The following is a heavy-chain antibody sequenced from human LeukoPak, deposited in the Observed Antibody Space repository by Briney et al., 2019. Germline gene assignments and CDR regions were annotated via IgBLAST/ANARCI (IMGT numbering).Heavy chain of an antibody. V-gene: IGHV1-2*02. CDR2: INPNSGGT. Sequence: ASVKVSCKASGYTFTGYYMHWVRQAPGQGLEWMGWINPNSGGTNYAQKFQGRVTMTRDTPISTAYMELSRLRSDDTAVYYCARESRSGTLSANYYYYMDVWGKGTTVTVSS. CDR3: ARESRSGTLSANYYYYMDV. CDR1: GYTFTGYY. D-gene: IGHD3-10*01. J-gene: IGHJ6*03.